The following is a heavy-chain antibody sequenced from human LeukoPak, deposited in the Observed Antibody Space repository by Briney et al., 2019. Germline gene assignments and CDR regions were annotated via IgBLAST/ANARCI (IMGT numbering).Heavy chain of an antibody. Sequence: GASVKVSCKASGGTFSSYATSWVRQAPGQGLEWMGGIIPIFGTANYAQKFQGRVTITADESTSTAYMELSSLRSEDTAVYYCARRYCSSTSCFYPFDYWGQGTLVTVSS. CDR2: IIPIFGTA. D-gene: IGHD2-2*01. V-gene: IGHV1-69*13. CDR3: ARRYCSSTSCFYPFDY. J-gene: IGHJ4*02. CDR1: GGTFSSYA.